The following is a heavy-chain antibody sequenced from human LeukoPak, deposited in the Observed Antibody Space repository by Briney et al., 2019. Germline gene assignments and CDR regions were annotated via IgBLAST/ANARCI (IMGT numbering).Heavy chain of an antibody. D-gene: IGHD2/OR15-2a*01. Sequence: ASVKVSCKTSGYSFILYGISWVRQAPGQGLEWMGWISAYNGNTNYAQKLQGRVTMTTDTSTSTAYMELRSLRSDDTAVYYCARVIRGYFDYWGQGTLVTVSS. CDR3: ARVIRGYFDY. CDR2: ISAYNGNT. J-gene: IGHJ4*02. CDR1: GYSFILYG. V-gene: IGHV1-18*01.